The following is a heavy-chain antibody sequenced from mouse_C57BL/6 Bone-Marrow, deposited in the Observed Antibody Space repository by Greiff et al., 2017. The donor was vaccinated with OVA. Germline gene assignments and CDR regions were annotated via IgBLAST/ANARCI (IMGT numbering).Heavy chain of an antibody. CDR3: ARRAYYGRGEDYAMDD. D-gene: IGHD1-1*01. CDR1: GYAFTNYL. Sequence: QVQLQQSGAELVRPGTSVKVSCKASGYAFTNYLIEWVKQRPGQGLEWIGVLNPGRGGTNYNEKFKGKATLTSDKSSTTAFRQLSSLKSEDSAVYFCARRAYYGRGEDYAMDDWGQGTSVTVSS. V-gene: IGHV1-54*01. J-gene: IGHJ4*01. CDR2: LNPGRGGT.